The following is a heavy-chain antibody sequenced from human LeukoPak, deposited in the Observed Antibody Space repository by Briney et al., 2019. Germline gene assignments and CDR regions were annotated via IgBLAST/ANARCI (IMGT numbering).Heavy chain of an antibody. Sequence: GGSLRLSCAASGFTFSDYYMSWIRQAPGKGLEWVSYISSSGSTIYYADSVKGRFTISRDNAKNSLYLQMNSLRAEDTAVYYCAGQSRLGYCSGGSCYSQPFDPWGQGTLVTVSS. CDR2: ISSSGSTI. J-gene: IGHJ5*02. D-gene: IGHD2-15*01. CDR3: AGQSRLGYCSGGSCYSQPFDP. V-gene: IGHV3-11*04. CDR1: GFTFSDYY.